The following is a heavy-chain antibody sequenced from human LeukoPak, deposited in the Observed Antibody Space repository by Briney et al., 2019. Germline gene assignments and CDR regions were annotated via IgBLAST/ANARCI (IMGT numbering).Heavy chain of an antibody. V-gene: IGHV3-74*01. Sequence: PGGSLRLSCAASGFTFDDHGMSWVRQAPGKGPVWVSHINGDGSVTGYADSVKGRFTISRDNARNTLYVQMNSLRAEDPAVYYCAIRIAVPGGFDNWGQGTLVTVSS. D-gene: IGHD6-19*01. J-gene: IGHJ4*02. CDR1: GFTFDDHG. CDR2: INGDGSVT. CDR3: AIRIAVPGGFDN.